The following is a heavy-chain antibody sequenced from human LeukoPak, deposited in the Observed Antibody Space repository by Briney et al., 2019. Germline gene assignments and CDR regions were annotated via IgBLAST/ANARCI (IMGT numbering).Heavy chain of an antibody. J-gene: IGHJ3*02. CDR2: INPSGGST. D-gene: IGHD1-26*01. CDR3: ARERGAGSYLDAFDI. CDR1: GYTFTSYY. Sequence: ASVKVSCKASGYTFTSYYMHWVRQAPGQGLEWMGIINPSGGSTSYAQKFQGRVTMTRDMSTSTVYMELSSLRSEDTAVYYCARERGAGSYLDAFDIWGQGTMVTVSS. V-gene: IGHV1-46*01.